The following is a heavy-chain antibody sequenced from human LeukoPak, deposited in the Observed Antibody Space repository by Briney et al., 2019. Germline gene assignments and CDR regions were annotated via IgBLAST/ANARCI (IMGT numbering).Heavy chain of an antibody. J-gene: IGHJ4*02. CDR2: ISYDGSNK. CDR1: GFTFSSHT. CDR3: ALQTNFDY. Sequence: PGGSLRLSCAASGFTFSSHTMHWVRQAPGKGLEWVAVISYDGSNKYYADSVKGRFTISRDNSKKTLYLQTNSLRAEDTAVYYCALQTNFDYWGQGTLVTVSS. V-gene: IGHV3-30*04.